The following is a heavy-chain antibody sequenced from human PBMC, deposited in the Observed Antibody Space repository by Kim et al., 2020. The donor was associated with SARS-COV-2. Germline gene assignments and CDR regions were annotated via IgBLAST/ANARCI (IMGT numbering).Heavy chain of an antibody. J-gene: IGHJ6*02. CDR3: ARDRTVTTFYYYYGMDV. V-gene: IGHV4-34*01. Sequence: PKGRVTLSVDTSKNQFSLKLSSVTAADTAVYYCARDRTVTTFYYYYGMDVWGQGTTVTVSS. D-gene: IGHD4-17*01.